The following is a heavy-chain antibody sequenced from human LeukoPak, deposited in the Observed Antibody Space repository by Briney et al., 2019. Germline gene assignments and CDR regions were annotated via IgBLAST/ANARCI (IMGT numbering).Heavy chain of an antibody. J-gene: IGHJ4*02. CDR1: VGSISSKNDY. V-gene: IGHV4-39*07. CDR2: IFYSGTT. Sequence: SETLSLTCSVSVGSISSKNDYWGWIRQPPGKGLEWMGNIFYSGTTFYNPSLKSRVTISVDKSKNRFSLKLVSCTAADTPGFYCARDLNNYYDSTHHGDYWGQGTLVTVCS. CDR3: ARDLNNYYDSTHHGDY. D-gene: IGHD3-22*01.